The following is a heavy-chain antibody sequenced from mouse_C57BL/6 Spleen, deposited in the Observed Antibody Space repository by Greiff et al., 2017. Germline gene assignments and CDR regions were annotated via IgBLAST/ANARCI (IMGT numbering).Heavy chain of an antibody. CDR3: SRWCDYDGYYFDY. D-gene: IGHD2-3*01. V-gene: IGHV1-82*01. CDR2: IYPGDGDT. CDR1: GYAFSSSW. Sequence: VQLQQSGPALVKPGASVKISCKASGYAFSSSWMNWVKQRPGKGLEWIGRIYPGDGDTNYNGKFKGKAKLTADKSSSTAYMQLSSLTSESSALYFISRWCDYDGYYFDYWGPGTTLTVSA. J-gene: IGHJ2*01.